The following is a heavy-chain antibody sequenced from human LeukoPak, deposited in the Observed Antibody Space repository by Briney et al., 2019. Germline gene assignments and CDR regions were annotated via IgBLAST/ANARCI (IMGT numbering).Heavy chain of an antibody. CDR1: GYTLTELS. D-gene: IGHD6-13*01. CDR2: FDPEDGET. CDR3: ARAHIAAAGITRWFDP. Sequence: ASVKVSCKVSGYTLTELSMHWVRQAPGKGLEWMGGFDPEDGETIYAQKFQGRVTMTEDTSTDTAYMELSSLRSEDTAVYYCARAHIAAAGITRWFDPWGQGTLVTVSS. V-gene: IGHV1-24*01. J-gene: IGHJ5*02.